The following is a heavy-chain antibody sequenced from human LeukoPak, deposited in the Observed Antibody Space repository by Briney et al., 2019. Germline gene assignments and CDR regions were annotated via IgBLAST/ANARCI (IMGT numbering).Heavy chain of an antibody. CDR2: IWYDGSNK. V-gene: IGHV3-33*01. D-gene: IGHD1-26*01. CDR1: GCTFSSYG. CDR3: AREDAGGTYSFDY. J-gene: IGHJ4*02. Sequence: PGGSLRLSCAASGCTFSSYGMHWVRLAPGKGLEWVAVIWYDGSNKYYADSVKGRLTISRDNSKNTLYLQMDSLTAEDTAVYYWAREDAGGTYSFDYWGQGTLVTVSS.